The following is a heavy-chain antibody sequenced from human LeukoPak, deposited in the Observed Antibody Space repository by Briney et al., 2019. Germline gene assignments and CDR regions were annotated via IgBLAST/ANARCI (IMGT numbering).Heavy chain of an antibody. CDR3: ASSVYYGSGRYYNLDY. CDR2: IYYSGST. V-gene: IGHV4-59*01. J-gene: IGHJ4*02. D-gene: IGHD3-10*01. CDR1: GGSISSYY. Sequence: PSETLSLTCTVSGGSISSYYWSWIRQPPGKGLEWIGDIYYSGSTHYNPSLKSRVTISVDTSKNQFSLKLSSVTAADTAVYYCASSVYYGSGRYYNLDYWGQGTLVTVSS.